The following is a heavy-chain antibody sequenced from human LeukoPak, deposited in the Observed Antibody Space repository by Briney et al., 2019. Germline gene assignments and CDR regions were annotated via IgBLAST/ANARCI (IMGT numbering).Heavy chain of an antibody. CDR1: GASVNSGGYS. CDR3: ARLKRAWFDP. J-gene: IGHJ5*02. D-gene: IGHD5-24*01. CDR2: IYHSGST. Sequence: PSETLSLTCAVSGASVNSGGYSWSWIRQPPGKGLEWIGSIYHSGSTNYNPSLKSRVTISVDRSKNQFSLSLSTVTAADTAVYYCARLKRAWFDPWGQGTLVTVFS. V-gene: IGHV4-30-2*01.